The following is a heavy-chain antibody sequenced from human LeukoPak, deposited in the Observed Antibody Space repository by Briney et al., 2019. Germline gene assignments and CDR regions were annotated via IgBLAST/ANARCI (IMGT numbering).Heavy chain of an antibody. J-gene: IGHJ4*02. D-gene: IGHD2-15*01. CDR2: ISSSGSYI. Sequence: PGGSLRLSCAASRFTFSSYSMNWVRQAPGKGLEWVSSISSSGSYIYYADSVKGRFTISRDNAKNSLYLQMNSLRAEDTALYYCARDGGDCSGDSCYVDYWGQGTLVTVSS. CDR3: ARDGGDCSGDSCYVDY. CDR1: RFTFSSYS. V-gene: IGHV3-21*04.